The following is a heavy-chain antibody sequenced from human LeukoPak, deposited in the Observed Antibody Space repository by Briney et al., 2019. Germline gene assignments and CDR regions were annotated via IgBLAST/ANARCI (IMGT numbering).Heavy chain of an antibody. D-gene: IGHD3-16*01. Sequence: PSETLSLTCTVSGVSIRSGTSFWAWIRQPPGKGLEWIGSMYQSGTTFYSPSLKSRVTISADTSKNQVSLRLSSVSAADTAVYYCARCFIQVFNWFDPWGQGTLVTVSS. CDR2: MYQSGTT. CDR1: GVSIRSGTSF. V-gene: IGHV4-39*01. CDR3: ARCFIQVFNWFDP. J-gene: IGHJ5*02.